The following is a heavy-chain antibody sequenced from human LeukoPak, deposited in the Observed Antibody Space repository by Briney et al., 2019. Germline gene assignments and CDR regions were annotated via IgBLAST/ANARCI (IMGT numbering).Heavy chain of an antibody. CDR2: INPKSGGT. CDR1: GYTFSGYY. Sequence: ASVTVSCKASGYTFSGYYMHWVRQAPGQGLEWMGWINPKSGGTKYAQKFQGRVTMTRDTSISTAYMELSSLRSDDTAVYYCARDNTPWFDPWGQGTLVTVSS. J-gene: IGHJ5*02. CDR3: ARDNTPWFDP. V-gene: IGHV1-2*02.